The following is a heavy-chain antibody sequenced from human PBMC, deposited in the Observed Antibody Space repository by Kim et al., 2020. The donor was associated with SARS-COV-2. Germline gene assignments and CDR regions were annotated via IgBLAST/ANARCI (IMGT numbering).Heavy chain of an antibody. D-gene: IGHD2-2*01. CDR2: INHSGST. CDR1: GGSFSGYY. V-gene: IGHV4-34*01. J-gene: IGHJ5*02. Sequence: SETLSLTCAVYGGSFSGYYWSWIRQPPGKGLEWIGEINHSGSTNYNPSLKSRVTISVDTSKNQFSLKLSSVTAADTAVYYCASGQSPIRVVPAAMGVWFDPWGQGTLVTVSS. CDR3: ASGQSPIRVVPAAMGVWFDP.